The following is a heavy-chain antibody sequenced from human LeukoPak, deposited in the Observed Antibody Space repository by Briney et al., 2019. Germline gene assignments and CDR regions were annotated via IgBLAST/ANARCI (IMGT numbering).Heavy chain of an antibody. CDR1: GFIFSNYG. D-gene: IGHD2-15*01. J-gene: IGHJ4*02. V-gene: IGHV3-30*19. CDR3: AKDRDGGYCRGDSCYTVDF. Sequence: GGSLRLSCTTSGFIFSNYGMHWVRQAPGKGLEWVTFISYDGRNKHYADSVSGRFTISRDNSKNTLYLHMNSLRVGDTAVYFCAKDRDGGYCRGDSCYTVDFWGQGTLVTVSS. CDR2: ISYDGRNK.